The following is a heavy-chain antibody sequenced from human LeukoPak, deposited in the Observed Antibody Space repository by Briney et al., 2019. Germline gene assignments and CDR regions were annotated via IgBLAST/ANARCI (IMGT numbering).Heavy chain of an antibody. CDR1: GFAFNTYA. V-gene: IGHV3-23*01. J-gene: IGHJ4*02. CDR3: ARHVFDY. Sequence: GGSLRLSCAASGFAFNTYAMTWVRQAPEKGLQWVSTISTSGRATYYADSVEGRFTISRDNSKNTLYLQMNSLRAEDTAVYRCARHVFDYWGQGTLVTVSS. CDR2: ISTSGRAT.